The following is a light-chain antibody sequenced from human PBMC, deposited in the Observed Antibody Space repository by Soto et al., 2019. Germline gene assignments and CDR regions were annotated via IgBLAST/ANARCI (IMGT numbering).Light chain of an antibody. CDR1: QGISSY. V-gene: IGKV1-9*01. CDR2: AAS. Sequence: DIQLTQSPSFLSASVGDRVTITCRASQGISSYVAWYQQKPGKAPKLLIYAASTLQSDVPSRFSGSGSGTEFTLTINSLQPEDFATYYCQQSSSSPWTFGQGTKVEIK. CDR3: QQSSSSPWT. J-gene: IGKJ1*01.